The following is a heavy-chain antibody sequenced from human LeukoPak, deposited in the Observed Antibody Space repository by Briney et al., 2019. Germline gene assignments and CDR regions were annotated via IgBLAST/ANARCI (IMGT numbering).Heavy chain of an antibody. D-gene: IGHD4-17*01. CDR1: GGSFSGYY. CDR3: ARDGPLYGDEGDY. V-gene: IGHV4-34*01. J-gene: IGHJ4*02. CDR2: INHSGST. Sequence: SETLSLTCAVYGGSFSGYYWSWIRQPPGKGLEWIGEINHSGSTNYNPSLKSRVTISVDTSKNQFCLKLRSVTAADTAVYYCARDGPLYGDEGDYWGQGTLVTVSS.